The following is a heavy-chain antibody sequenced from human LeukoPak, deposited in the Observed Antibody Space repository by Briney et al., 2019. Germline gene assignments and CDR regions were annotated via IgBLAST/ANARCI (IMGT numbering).Heavy chain of an antibody. Sequence: KSSETLSLTCTVSGGSISSGDYYWSWIRQPPGKGLEWIGYIYYSGSTYYNPSLKSRVTISVDTSKNQFSLKLSSVTAADTAVYYCARGKPGLAVSGPFEYWGQGTLVPVSS. D-gene: IGHD6-19*01. V-gene: IGHV4-30-4*02. CDR3: ARGKPGLAVSGPFEY. CDR1: GGSISSGDYY. CDR2: IYYSGST. J-gene: IGHJ4*02.